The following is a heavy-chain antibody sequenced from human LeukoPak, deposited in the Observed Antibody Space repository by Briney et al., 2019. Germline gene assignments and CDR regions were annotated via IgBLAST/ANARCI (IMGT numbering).Heavy chain of an antibody. CDR3: ARAGAWAFDP. J-gene: IGHJ5*02. V-gene: IGHV4-59*01. D-gene: IGHD3-10*01. CDR1: GDSISSYY. Sequence: PSETLSLTCTVSGDSISSYYWSWIRQPAGKGLEWIGYIYYSGSTNYNPSLKSRVTISVDTSKNQFSLKLSSVTAADTAVYYCARAGAWAFDPWGQGTLVTVSS. CDR2: IYYSGST.